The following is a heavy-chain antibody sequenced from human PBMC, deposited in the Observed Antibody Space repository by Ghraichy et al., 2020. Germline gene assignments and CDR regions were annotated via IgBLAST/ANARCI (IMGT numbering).Heavy chain of an antibody. Sequence: GGSLRLSCAASGFTFSDFDMTWIRQAPGKGLEWVSYISSGGGIIYYADSLKGRLTISRDDAKNSLYLQMNSLRAEDTAVYYCAGEPRGRLGWDSWGQGTLVTVSS. CDR2: ISSGGGII. CDR3: AGEPRGRLGWDS. D-gene: IGHD3-16*01. J-gene: IGHJ4*02. V-gene: IGHV3-11*01. CDR1: GFTFSDFD.